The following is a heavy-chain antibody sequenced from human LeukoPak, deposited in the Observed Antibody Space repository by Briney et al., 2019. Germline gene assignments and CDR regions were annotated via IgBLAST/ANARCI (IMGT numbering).Heavy chain of an antibody. CDR3: AGHPDYGGNFDS. D-gene: IGHD4-23*01. CDR2: ISYSGST. J-gene: IGHJ4*02. V-gene: IGHV4-59*08. Sequence: SETLSLTCTVSGVSVTSYYWSWIRQPPGKGLEWIGYISYSGSTNYNPSLKSRVTISVDTSKNQFSLKLSSVTAADTAVYYCAGHPDYGGNFDSWGQGTLVTVSS. CDR1: GVSVTSYY.